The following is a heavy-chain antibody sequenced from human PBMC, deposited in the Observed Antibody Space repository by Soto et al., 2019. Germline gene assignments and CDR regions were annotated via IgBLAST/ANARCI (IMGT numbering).Heavy chain of an antibody. J-gene: IGHJ5*02. Sequence: NPSETLSLTCTVSGGSISSCYWSWIRQPPGKGLEWIGYIYYSGSTNYNPSLKSRVTISVDTSKNQFSLKLSSVTAADTAEYYCGRGVVAFGGVIVIGFWFDPWGQGTLVTVSS. CDR2: IYYSGST. CDR1: GGSISSCY. D-gene: IGHD3-16*02. V-gene: IGHV4-59*01. CDR3: GRGVVAFGGVIVIGFWFDP.